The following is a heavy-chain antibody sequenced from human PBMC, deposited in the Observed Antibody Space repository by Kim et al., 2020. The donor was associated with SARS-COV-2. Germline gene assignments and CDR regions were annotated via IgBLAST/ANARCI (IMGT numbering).Heavy chain of an antibody. J-gene: IGHJ2*01. CDR1: GGSFSGYY. V-gene: IGHV4-34*01. D-gene: IGHD6-13*01. CDR2: INHSGST. Sequence: SETLSLTCAVYGGSFSGYYWSWIRQPPGKGLEWIGEINHSGSTNYNPSLKSRVTISVDTSKNQFSLKLSSVTAADTAVYYCARSKYSSRGTRYFDLWGRGTLVTVSS. CDR3: ARSKYSSRGTRYFDL.